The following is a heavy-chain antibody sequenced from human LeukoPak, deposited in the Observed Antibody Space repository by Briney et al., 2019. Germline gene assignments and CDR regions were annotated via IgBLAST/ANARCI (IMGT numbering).Heavy chain of an antibody. CDR3: ARDNILTGYYRVYYYYYMDV. CDR2: ISSSDNTI. J-gene: IGHJ6*03. CDR1: GFTFSSYQ. Sequence: PGGSLRLSCAASGFTFSSYQMNWVRQAPGKGLEWISYISSSDNTIYYADSVKGRFTLSRDNTKNSLYLQMNSLRAEDTAVYCCARDNILTGYYRVYYYYYMDVWGKGTTVTVSS. V-gene: IGHV3-48*03. D-gene: IGHD3-9*01.